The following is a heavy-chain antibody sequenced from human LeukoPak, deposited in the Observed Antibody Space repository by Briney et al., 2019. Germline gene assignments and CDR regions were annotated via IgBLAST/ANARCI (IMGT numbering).Heavy chain of an antibody. CDR2: IYSGGST. D-gene: IGHD3-22*01. CDR1: GFTVSSNY. Sequence: GGSLRLSCAASGFTVSSNYMSWVRQAPGKGLEWVSVIYSGGSTYYADSVKGRFTISRHNSKNTLYLQMNSLRAEDTAVYYCARGRDYYDSSGYYYEYYFDYWGQGTLVTVSS. CDR3: ARGRDYYDSSGYYYEYYFDY. J-gene: IGHJ4*02. V-gene: IGHV3-53*04.